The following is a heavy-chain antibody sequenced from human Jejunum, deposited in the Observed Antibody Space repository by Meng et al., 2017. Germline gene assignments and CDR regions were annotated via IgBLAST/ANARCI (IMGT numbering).Heavy chain of an antibody. Sequence: QVQLVESGGGVVQPGRSLRLSCAASGLTFSNYGMHWVRQAPGKGLEWVAVISDDESYKNYADSVKGRFTISRDNSKNILYLQMNSLRTEDTAVFYCAKATGKTFDYWGQGTLVTVSS. D-gene: IGHD1-14*01. V-gene: IGHV3-30*18. CDR2: ISDDESYK. CDR3: AKATGKTFDY. J-gene: IGHJ4*02. CDR1: GLTFSNYG.